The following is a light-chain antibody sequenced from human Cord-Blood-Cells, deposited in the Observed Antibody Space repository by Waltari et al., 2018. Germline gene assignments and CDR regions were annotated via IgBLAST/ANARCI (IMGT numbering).Light chain of an antibody. J-gene: IGLJ3*02. CDR3: CSYAGSYTFGV. CDR2: DVR. V-gene: IGLV2-11*01. CDR1: SSAVGGYNY. Sequence: QSALTQPRSVAGSPGQSVTIPCTGTSSAVGGYNYVFWYQQHPGNAPKPMIYDVRKRPSGVPDRFSCSKSGNTASLTISGLQAEDEADYYCCSYAGSYTFGVFGGGTKLTVL.